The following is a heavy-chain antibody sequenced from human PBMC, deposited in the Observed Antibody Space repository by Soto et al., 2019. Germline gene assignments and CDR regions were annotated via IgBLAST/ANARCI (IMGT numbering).Heavy chain of an antibody. D-gene: IGHD2-21*01. CDR3: ARDSINSPRRATYGMDV. CDR1: GYTFTSYG. J-gene: IGHJ6*02. V-gene: IGHV1-18*04. Sequence: ASVKVSCKASGYTFTSYGISWVRQAPGQGLEWTGWISAYNGNTNYAQKLQGRVTMTTDTSTSTAYMELRSLRSDDTAVYYCARDSINSPRRATYGMDVWGQGTTVTVSS. CDR2: ISAYNGNT.